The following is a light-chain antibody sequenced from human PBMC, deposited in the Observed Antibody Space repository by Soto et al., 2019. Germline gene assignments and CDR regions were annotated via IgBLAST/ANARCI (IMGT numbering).Light chain of an antibody. CDR3: QQYGSSPPGLT. CDR2: GVS. CDR1: QTVSSSY. V-gene: IGKV3-20*01. J-gene: IGKJ4*01. Sequence: EIVLTQSPGTLSFSPRERATLSCSASQTVSSSYLAWYQQKPGQAPRLLIYGVSSRATGIPDRFSGSGSGTDFTLTISRLEPEDFAVYYCQQYGSSPPGLTFGGGTKVDIK.